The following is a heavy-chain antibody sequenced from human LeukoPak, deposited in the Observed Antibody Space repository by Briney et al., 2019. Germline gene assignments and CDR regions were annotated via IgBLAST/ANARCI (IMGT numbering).Heavy chain of an antibody. D-gene: IGHD3-3*01. Sequence: PGGSLRLSCAAPGFTFSSYAMSWVRQAPGKGLEWVSAISGSGGSTYYADSVKGRSTISRDNSKNTLYLQMNSLRAEDTAVYYCAKDRSDYTDYWGQGTLVTVSS. CDR2: ISGSGGST. CDR3: AKDRSDYTDY. V-gene: IGHV3-23*01. J-gene: IGHJ4*02. CDR1: GFTFSSYA.